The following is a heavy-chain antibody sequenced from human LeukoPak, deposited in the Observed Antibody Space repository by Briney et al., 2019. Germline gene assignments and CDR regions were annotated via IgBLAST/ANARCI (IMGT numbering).Heavy chain of an antibody. CDR2: IRNKADSYTT. V-gene: IGHV3-72*01. J-gene: IGHJ4*02. CDR1: GFTFSDHD. Sequence: GGSLRLSCAASGFTFSDHDMDWVRQAPGKGLEWVGRIRNKADSYTTEYAASVKGRFTISRDDLHHSLHLQMNRRITADTAVYNSARCLKRVYGGNAMDYWGQGTLVTVSS. D-gene: IGHD4-23*01. CDR3: ARCLKRVYGGNAMDY.